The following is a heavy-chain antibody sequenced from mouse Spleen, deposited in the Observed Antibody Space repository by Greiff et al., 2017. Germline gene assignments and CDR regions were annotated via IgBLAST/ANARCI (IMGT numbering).Heavy chain of an antibody. CDR1: GFSLTSYG. Sequence: VKLVESGPGLVAPSQSLSITCTVSGFSLTSYGVDWVRQSPGKGLEWLGVIWGGGSTNYNSALKSRLSISKDNSKSQVFLKMNSLQTDDTAMYYCARGSSPYYYAMDYWGQGTSVTVSS. CDR2: IWGGGST. CDR3: ARGSSPYYYAMDY. J-gene: IGHJ4*01. D-gene: IGHD1-1*01. V-gene: IGHV2-6*01.